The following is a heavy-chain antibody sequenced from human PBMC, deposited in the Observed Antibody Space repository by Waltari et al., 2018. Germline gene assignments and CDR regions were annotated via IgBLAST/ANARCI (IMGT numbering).Heavy chain of an antibody. CDR2: IIPSFGTA. CDR1: GGTFSSYA. CDR3: ARRPNCTNGVCYRFWYFDL. V-gene: IGHV1-69*12. D-gene: IGHD2-8*01. J-gene: IGHJ2*01. Sequence: QVQLVQSGAEVKKPGSSVKVSCKASGGTFSSYAISWVRQAPGPGLAWKGGIIPSFGTANYAQKFQGRVTITADESTSTAYMELSSLRSEDTAVYYCARRPNCTNGVCYRFWYFDLWGRGTLVTVSS.